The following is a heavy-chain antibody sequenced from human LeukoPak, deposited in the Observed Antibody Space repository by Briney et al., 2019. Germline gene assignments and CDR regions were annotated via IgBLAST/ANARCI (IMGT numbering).Heavy chain of an antibody. D-gene: IGHD2-15*01. Sequence: TGGSLRLSCAASGFTFSTYGMSWVRQAPGKGLEWVSTVSGSGGSTYYADSVKGRFTISRDNARNSLYLQMNSLRAEDTAMYFCARDSNPYCSGGSCTAFDIWGQGTMVTVSS. V-gene: IGHV3-23*01. CDR1: GFTFSTYG. CDR2: VSGSGGST. CDR3: ARDSNPYCSGGSCTAFDI. J-gene: IGHJ3*02.